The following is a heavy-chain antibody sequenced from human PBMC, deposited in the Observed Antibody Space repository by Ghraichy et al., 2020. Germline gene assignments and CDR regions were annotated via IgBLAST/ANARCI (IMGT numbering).Heavy chain of an antibody. CDR3: ARVRKIPRAFDI. Sequence: GEPLNISCAASGFTVSSNYMSWVRQAPGKGLEWVSVIYSGGSTYYADSVKGRFTISRDNSKNTLYLQMNSLRAEDTAVYYCARVRKIPRAFDIWGQGTMVTVSS. V-gene: IGHV3-53*01. D-gene: IGHD2-2*02. CDR1: GFTVSSNY. J-gene: IGHJ3*02. CDR2: IYSGGST.